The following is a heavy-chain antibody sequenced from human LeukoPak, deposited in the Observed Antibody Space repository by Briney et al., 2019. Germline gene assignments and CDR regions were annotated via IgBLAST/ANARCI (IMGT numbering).Heavy chain of an antibody. J-gene: IGHJ4*02. V-gene: IGHV3-66*01. D-gene: IGHD5-18*01. CDR3: ARDQYSYAHAAH. Sequence: GGSLRLSCAASGFTFSSYVMSWVRQAPGKGLEWVSVIYSGGTTYYADSVKGRFTISRDNSKNTLHLQMNSLRAEDTAVYYCARDQYSYAHAAHWGQGTLVTVSS. CDR1: GFTFSSYV. CDR2: IYSGGTT.